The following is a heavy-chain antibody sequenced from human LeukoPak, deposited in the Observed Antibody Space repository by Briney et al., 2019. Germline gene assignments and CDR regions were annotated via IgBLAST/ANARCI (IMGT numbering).Heavy chain of an antibody. CDR3: ARDGSSSPPSD. CDR2: IIPIFGTA. V-gene: IGHV1-69*13. Sequence: ASVKVSCKASGYTFTSYGISWVRQAPGQGLEWMGGIIPIFGTANYAQKFQGRVTITADESTSTAYMELSSLRSEDTAVYYCARDGSSSPPSDWGQGTLVTVSS. D-gene: IGHD6-13*01. J-gene: IGHJ4*02. CDR1: GYTFTSYG.